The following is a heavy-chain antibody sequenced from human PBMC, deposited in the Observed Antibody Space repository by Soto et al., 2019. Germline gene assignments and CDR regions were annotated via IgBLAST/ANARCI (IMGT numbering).Heavy chain of an antibody. CDR3: ARVGGGGSPDY. CDR1: GYIFTSYG. CDR2: ISGYNGDT. Sequence: QVQLVQSGAEVKKPGASVKVSCKASGYIFTSYGISWVRQAPGQGLEWMGWISGYNGDTNYAQKLQGRVTMTTDTPTTTAYMEWRSLKPDDTAMYSCARVGGGGSPDYWGQGTLVTVSS. D-gene: IGHD2-15*01. J-gene: IGHJ4*02. V-gene: IGHV1-18*01.